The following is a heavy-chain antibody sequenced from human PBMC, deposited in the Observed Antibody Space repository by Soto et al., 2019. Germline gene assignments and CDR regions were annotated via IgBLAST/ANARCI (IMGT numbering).Heavy chain of an antibody. CDR3: ARVGHSSSWYAVHYFDY. J-gene: IGHJ4*02. CDR2: IYYSGST. D-gene: IGHD6-13*01. Sequence: PSETLSLTCTVSGGSISSYYWSWIRQPPGKGLEWIGYIYYSGSTNYNPSLKGRVTISVDTSKNQFSLKLSSVTAADTAVYYCARVGHSSSWYAVHYFDYWGQGTLVTVSS. CDR1: GGSISSYY. V-gene: IGHV4-59*01.